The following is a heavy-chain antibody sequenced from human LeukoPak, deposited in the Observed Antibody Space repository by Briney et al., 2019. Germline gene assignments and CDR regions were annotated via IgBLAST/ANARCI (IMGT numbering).Heavy chain of an antibody. Sequence: PSGTLSLTCAVSGGSISSGVYYWSWIRQPPGKGLEWIGYIYHSGTTYYNPSLKSRVTISVDRSKNQFSLKLSSVTAADTAVYYCAREPSIAAAGTGKFDPWGQGTLVTVSS. CDR1: GGSISSGVYY. V-gene: IGHV4-30-2*01. J-gene: IGHJ5*02. CDR2: IYHSGTT. D-gene: IGHD6-13*01. CDR3: AREPSIAAAGTGKFDP.